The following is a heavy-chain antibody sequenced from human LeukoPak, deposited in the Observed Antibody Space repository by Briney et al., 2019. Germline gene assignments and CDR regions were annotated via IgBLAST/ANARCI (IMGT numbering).Heavy chain of an antibody. CDR3: ARDMVTGFNWFDP. D-gene: IGHD2-21*02. J-gene: IGHJ5*02. Sequence: ASVKVSCKASGYTFTGYYMHWVRQAPGQGLEWMGQISPISGGTNYAQKFQGRVTMTRDTAISTAYLELNGLRSDDTAVYYCARDMVTGFNWFDPWGQGTLVTVSS. V-gene: IGHV1-2*06. CDR1: GYTFTGYY. CDR2: ISPISGGT.